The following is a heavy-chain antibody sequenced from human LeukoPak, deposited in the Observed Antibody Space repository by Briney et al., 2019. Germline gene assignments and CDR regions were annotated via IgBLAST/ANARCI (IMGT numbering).Heavy chain of an antibody. CDR2: INPTSGGT. Sequence: ASVKVSCKVSGYTFTGYYIHWVRQAPGQGLEWMGWINPTSGGTNYAQKFQGRVTMTRDTSISTAYMELSRLRSDDTAVYYCARGMVRGVMDYYYYMDVWGKGTTVTISS. D-gene: IGHD3-10*01. V-gene: IGHV1-2*02. CDR3: ARGMVRGVMDYYYYMDV. CDR1: GYTFTGYY. J-gene: IGHJ6*03.